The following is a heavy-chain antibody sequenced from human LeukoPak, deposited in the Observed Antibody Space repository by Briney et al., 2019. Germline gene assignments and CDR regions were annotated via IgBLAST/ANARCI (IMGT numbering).Heavy chain of an antibody. CDR1: GGSISSSSYY. CDR3: ARVGQWLVHGFDY. V-gene: IGHV4-39*07. Sequence: SETLSLTCTVSGGSISSSSYYWGWIRQPPGKGLEWIGSIYYSGSTYYSPSLKSRVTISVDTSKNQFSLKLSSVTAADTAVYYCARVGQWLVHGFDYWGQGTLVTVSS. CDR2: IYYSGST. J-gene: IGHJ4*02. D-gene: IGHD6-19*01.